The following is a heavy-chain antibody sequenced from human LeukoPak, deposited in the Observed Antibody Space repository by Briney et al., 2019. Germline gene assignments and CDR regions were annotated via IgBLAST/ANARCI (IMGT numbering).Heavy chain of an antibody. V-gene: IGHV4-59*01. CDR2: IYYSGST. CDR1: GGSISSYY. CDR3: ARGGSGNEGMDY. J-gene: IGHJ4*02. D-gene: IGHD1-1*01. Sequence: SETLSLTCTVSGGSISSYYWSWIRQPPGKGLEWIGYIYYSGSTNYNPSLKSRVTISVDTSKNQFSLKLSSVPAADTAVYYCARGGSGNEGMDYWGQGTLVTVSS.